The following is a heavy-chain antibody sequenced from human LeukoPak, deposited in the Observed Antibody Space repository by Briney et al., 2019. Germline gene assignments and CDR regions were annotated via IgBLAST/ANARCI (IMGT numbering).Heavy chain of an antibody. CDR3: AKARKSLLGRGSKPTGFDY. V-gene: IGHV3-23*01. Sequence: GGSLRLSCAASGFTFSSYAMSWVRQAPGKGLEWVSAISGSGGSTYYADSVKGRFTISRVNSKNTLYLQMNSLRAEDPAVSYCAKARKSLLGRGSKPTGFDYWGQGTLVTVSS. J-gene: IGHJ4*02. CDR1: GFTFSSYA. D-gene: IGHD3-10*01. CDR2: ISGSGGST.